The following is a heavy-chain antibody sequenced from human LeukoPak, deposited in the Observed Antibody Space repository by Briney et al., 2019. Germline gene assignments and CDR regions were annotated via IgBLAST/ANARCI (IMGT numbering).Heavy chain of an antibody. CDR1: GFSVSNYY. CDR2: IRDSGET. Sequence: GGSLRLSCAGSGFSVSNYYMNWVRQAPGKGLEWVSLIRDSGETFYADSVKGRFTISRDNSKNTVYLQMNRLRVEDTAVYFCARESAYRRYDYFHYMDVWGKGTTVTVS. J-gene: IGHJ6*03. D-gene: IGHD3-10*02. CDR3: ARESAYRRYDYFHYMDV. V-gene: IGHV3-66*03.